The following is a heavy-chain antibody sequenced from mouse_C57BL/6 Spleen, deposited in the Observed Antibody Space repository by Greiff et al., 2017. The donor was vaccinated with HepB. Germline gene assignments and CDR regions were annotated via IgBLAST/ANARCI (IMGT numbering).Heavy chain of an antibody. V-gene: IGHV1-5*01. CDR1: GYTFTSYW. CDR3: TRNSNYYGSSYDAMDY. J-gene: IGHJ4*01. Sequence: EVKLQQSGPVLARPGASVKMSCKPSGYTFTSYWMHWVKQRPGQGLEWIGAIYPGNSDTSYNQKFKGKAKLTAVTSASTAYMELSSLTNEDSAVYYCTRNSNYYGSSYDAMDYWGQGTSVTVSS. CDR2: IYPGNSDT. D-gene: IGHD1-1*01.